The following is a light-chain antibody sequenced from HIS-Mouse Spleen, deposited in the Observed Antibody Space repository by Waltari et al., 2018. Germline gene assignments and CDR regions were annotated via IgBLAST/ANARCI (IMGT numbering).Light chain of an antibody. V-gene: IGLV3-21*02. J-gene: IGLJ3*02. CDR3: QVWYSSSDHWV. CDR2: DDS. Sequence: SYVLTQPPSVSVAPGQTARLTCGGNNIGSKSGHWYQQKPGQAPVLVVYDDSDRPSGIPERLAGSNSGTTATLTISRVGGGDEADYYCQVWYSSSDHWVFGGGTKLTVL. CDR1: NIGSKS.